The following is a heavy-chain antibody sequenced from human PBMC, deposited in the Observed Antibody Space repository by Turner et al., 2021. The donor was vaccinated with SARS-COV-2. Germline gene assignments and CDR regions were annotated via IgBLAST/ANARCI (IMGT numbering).Heavy chain of an antibody. V-gene: IGHV4-59*08. D-gene: IGHD6-19*01. CDR1: GGSISSYY. J-gene: IGHJ6*02. CDR2: IHYSGST. Sequence: QLQLQESVPGLVKPSETLSLTCTVSGGSISSYYWSWIRQPPGKGLEWIGYIHYSGSTNYNPSLKSRVTISVDTSKNQFSLKLSSVTAADTAVYYCARHGFSGWDGGGMDVWGQGTTVTVSS. CDR3: ARHGFSGWDGGGMDV.